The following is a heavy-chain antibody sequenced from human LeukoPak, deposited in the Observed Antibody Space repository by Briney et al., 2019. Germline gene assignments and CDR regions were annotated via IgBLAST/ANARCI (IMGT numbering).Heavy chain of an antibody. CDR3: ARHHYDFWSGPYYMDV. D-gene: IGHD3-3*01. J-gene: IGHJ6*03. CDR1: GGSISSSSYY. V-gene: IGHV4-39*01. CDR2: IYYSGST. Sequence: SETLSLTCTVSGGSISSSSYYWGWIRQPPGKGLEWIGSIYYSGSTYYNPSLKSRVTISVDTSKNQLSLKLSSVTAADTAVYYCARHHYDFWSGPYYMDVWGKGTTVTVSS.